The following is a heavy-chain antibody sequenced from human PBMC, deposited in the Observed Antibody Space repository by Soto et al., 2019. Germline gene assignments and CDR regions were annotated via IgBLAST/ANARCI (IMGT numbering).Heavy chain of an antibody. V-gene: IGHV3-48*02. CDR1: GFSLANYP. D-gene: IGHD6-19*01. Sequence: PGGSLRLSCVGSGFSLANYPMNWVRQTPGKGLEWISYSSPRGDTIYYADSVEGRFTISRDNARNSLSLHMSSLRDEDSALYYCAKGPHTNVGWPYYFESWGQGVPVTVSS. CDR2: SSPRGDTI. J-gene: IGHJ4*02. CDR3: AKGPHTNVGWPYYFES.